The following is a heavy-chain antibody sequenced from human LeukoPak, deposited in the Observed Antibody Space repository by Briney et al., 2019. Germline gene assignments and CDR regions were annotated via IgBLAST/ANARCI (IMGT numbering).Heavy chain of an antibody. V-gene: IGHV3-74*01. Sequence: GGSLRLSCTASGFTFSSSWMHWVRQAPGKGLVWVSRLNSDGSRISYVDSVKGRFTISRDNAKNTLYLQMNSLRAEDTAVYYCVGSGDLSYWGQGTLVTVSS. D-gene: IGHD3-10*01. CDR3: VGSGDLSY. CDR2: LNSDGSRI. J-gene: IGHJ1*01. CDR1: GFTFSSSW.